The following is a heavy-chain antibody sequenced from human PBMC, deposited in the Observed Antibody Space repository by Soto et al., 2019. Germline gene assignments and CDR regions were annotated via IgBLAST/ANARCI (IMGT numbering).Heavy chain of an antibody. CDR3: ARRYKAAGWFAP. V-gene: IGHV1-3*04. CDR2: INTANGNT. CDR1: GYSFNTYA. J-gene: IGHJ5*02. D-gene: IGHD1-1*01. Sequence: QVQLVQSGSEVKKPGASVRVSCQASGYSFNTYAIHWVRQAPGQGLEWMGWINTANGNTEYSQKSQGRLTFTRDTSATTAYMDLSSLGSEDTSTYYCARRYKAAGWFAPWGQGTLVTVSS.